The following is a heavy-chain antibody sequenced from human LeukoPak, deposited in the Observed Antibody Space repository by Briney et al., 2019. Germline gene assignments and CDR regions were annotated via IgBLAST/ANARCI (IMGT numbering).Heavy chain of an antibody. CDR3: AKDSVKAASRVFDP. Sequence: GGSLRLSCAASGFTFDDYAMHWVRQAPGKGLEWVSGISWNSGSIGYADSVKGRFTISRDNAKNSLYLQMNSLRAEDTALYYCAKDSVKAASRVFDPWGQGTLVTVSS. V-gene: IGHV3-9*01. D-gene: IGHD6-25*01. CDR1: GFTFDDYA. CDR2: ISWNSGSI. J-gene: IGHJ5*02.